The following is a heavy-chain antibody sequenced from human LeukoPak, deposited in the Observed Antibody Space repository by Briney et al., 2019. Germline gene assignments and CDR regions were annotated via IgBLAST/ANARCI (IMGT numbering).Heavy chain of an antibody. V-gene: IGHV1-69*01. CDR2: IIPILGTA. CDR1: GGTFSSYA. J-gene: IGHJ4*02. Sequence: ASVKVSCKASGGTFSSYAISWVRQAPGQGLEWMGGIIPILGTANYAQKFQGRVTITADESTSTAYMELSSLRSEDTAVYYCARHPPPGNNGYEGFIDNWGQGTLVIVSS. CDR3: ARHPPPGNNGYEGFIDN. D-gene: IGHD5-12*01.